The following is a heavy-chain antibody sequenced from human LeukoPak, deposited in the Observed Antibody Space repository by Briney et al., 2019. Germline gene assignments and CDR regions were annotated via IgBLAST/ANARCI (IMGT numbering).Heavy chain of an antibody. V-gene: IGHV4-59*01. J-gene: IGHJ4*02. D-gene: IGHD3-10*01. Sequence: SETLSLTCTVSSGSISSYYWSWIRQPPGKGLEWIGYIYYSGSTNYNPSLKSRVTISVDTSKNQFSLKLSSVTAADTAVYYCACTTYYYGSGSYYNRRSFDYWGQGTLVTVSS. CDR1: SGSISSYY. CDR2: IYYSGST. CDR3: ACTTYYYGSGSYYNRRSFDY.